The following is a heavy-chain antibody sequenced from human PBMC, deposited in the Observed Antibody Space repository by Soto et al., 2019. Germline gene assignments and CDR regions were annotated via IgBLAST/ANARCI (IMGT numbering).Heavy chain of an antibody. CDR1: GGSISSGGFY. CDR3: ARGLRPLLRFLGFDY. V-gene: IGHV4-31*03. D-gene: IGHD3-3*01. Sequence: SETLSLTCTVSGGSISSGGFYWSWIRQHPGKGLEWIGYIYYSGSTYYNPSLKSRVTISVDTSKNQFSLKLSSVTAADTAVYYCARGLRPLLRFLGFDYWGQGTLVTVSS. CDR2: IYYSGST. J-gene: IGHJ4*02.